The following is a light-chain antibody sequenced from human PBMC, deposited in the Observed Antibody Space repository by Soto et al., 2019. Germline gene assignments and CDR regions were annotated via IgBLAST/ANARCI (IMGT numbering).Light chain of an antibody. V-gene: IGKV3-20*01. Sequence: EIVLTQPPGTLSLSPGERATLSCRASQNVANYLDWYQQKPGQAPRLLIYGASSRATGIPDRFSGSGSGTDFTLTISRLEPEDFAVYYCQQYGSSPRFTFGPGTKVDIK. CDR1: QNVANY. J-gene: IGKJ3*01. CDR2: GAS. CDR3: QQYGSSPRFT.